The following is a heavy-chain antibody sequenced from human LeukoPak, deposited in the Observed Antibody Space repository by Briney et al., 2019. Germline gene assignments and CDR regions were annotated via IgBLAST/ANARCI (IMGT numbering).Heavy chain of an antibody. V-gene: IGHV4-39*07. D-gene: IGHD3-10*01. CDR2: IYYSGST. Sequence: PSETLSLTCTVSGGSISSSSYYWGWIRQPPGKGLEWIGSIYYSGSTYYNPSLKSRITISIDTSKNQFSLKLNSVTAADTAVYYCARTVLWFGEPSKNFEYWGQGTLVTVSS. CDR1: GGSISSSSYY. CDR3: ARTVLWFGEPSKNFEY. J-gene: IGHJ4*02.